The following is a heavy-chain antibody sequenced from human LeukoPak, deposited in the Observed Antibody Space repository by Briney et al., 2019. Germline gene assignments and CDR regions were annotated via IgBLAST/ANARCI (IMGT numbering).Heavy chain of an antibody. V-gene: IGHV3-66*01. J-gene: IGHJ6*02. CDR1: GFTVSSNY. CDR2: IYSGGST. CDR3: ARAAPGDYVDYYYGMDV. D-gene: IGHD4-17*01. Sequence: PGGSLRLSCAASGFTVSSNYMSWVRQAPGKGLEWVSVIYSGGSTYYADSVKGRFTISRDNSKNTLYLQMNSLRAEDTAVYYCARAAPGDYVDYYYGMDVWGQGTTVTVSS.